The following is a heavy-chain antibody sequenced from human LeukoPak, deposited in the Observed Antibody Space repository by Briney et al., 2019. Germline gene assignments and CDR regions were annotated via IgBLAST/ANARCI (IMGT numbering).Heavy chain of an antibody. D-gene: IGHD2-15*01. CDR1: GYTLTELS. J-gene: IGHJ4*02. CDR3: ATWGYCSGGSCYAIDY. V-gene: IGHV1-24*01. Sequence: GASVTVSCKVSGYTLTELSMHWVRQAPGKGLEWMGGFDPEDGETIYAQKFQGRVTMTEDTSTDTAYMELSSLRSEDTAVYYCATWGYCSGGSCYAIDYWGQGTLVTVSS. CDR2: FDPEDGET.